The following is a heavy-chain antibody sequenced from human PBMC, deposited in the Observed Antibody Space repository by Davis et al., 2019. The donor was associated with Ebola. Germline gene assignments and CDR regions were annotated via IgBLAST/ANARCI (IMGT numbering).Heavy chain of an antibody. CDR1: GGSISSSNW. D-gene: IGHD2-15*01. V-gene: IGHV4-4*02. Sequence: PSETLSLTCAVSGGSISSSNWWRWVRQPPGKGLEWIGEIYHSGSTNYNPSLKSRVTISVDKSKNQFSLKLSSVTAADTAVYYCARGGIVVVVAANVGAFDIWGQGTMVTVSS. CDR3: ARGGIVVVVAANVGAFDI. J-gene: IGHJ3*02. CDR2: IYHSGST.